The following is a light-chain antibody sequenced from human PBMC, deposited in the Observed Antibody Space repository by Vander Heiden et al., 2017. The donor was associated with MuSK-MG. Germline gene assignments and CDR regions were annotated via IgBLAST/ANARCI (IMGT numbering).Light chain of an antibody. CDR1: QGISSV. CDR2: DAS. J-gene: IGKJ3*01. Sequence: AIQLTQSPSSLSASVGDRVTITCRASQGISSVLAWYQQKPGKAPKLLISDASSLESGVPSRSSGSRPGTDFTLTISSLQPEDFATYYCQLFYAYPQVTFGPGTKVDVK. CDR3: QLFYAYPQVT. V-gene: IGKV1-13*02.